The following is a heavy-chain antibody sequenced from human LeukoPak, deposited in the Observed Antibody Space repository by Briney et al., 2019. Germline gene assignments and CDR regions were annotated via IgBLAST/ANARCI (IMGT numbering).Heavy chain of an antibody. V-gene: IGHV3-30-3*01. CDR3: ARSIAAAGLDY. CDR2: ISYDGSNK. J-gene: IGHJ4*02. D-gene: IGHD6-13*01. CDR1: GFTFSSYA. Sequence: GGSLRLSCAASGFTFSSYAMHWVCQAPGKGLEWVAVISYDGSNKYYADSVKGRFTISRDNSKNTLYLQMNSLRAEDTAVYYCARSIAAAGLDYWGQGTLVTVSS.